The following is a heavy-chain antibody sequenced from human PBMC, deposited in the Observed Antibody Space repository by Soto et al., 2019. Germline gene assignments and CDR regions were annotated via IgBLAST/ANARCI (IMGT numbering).Heavy chain of an antibody. CDR2: FFSDAER. CDR3: ARMDVYYNFYGLDV. CDR1: GFSLTNGRMG. Sequence: SGPTLVNPTETLTLTCSVSGFSLTNGRMGVSWIRQPPGKALEWLAHFFSDAERSYSTSMKSRLNMYKDSSGSQVVLTMTNMAPADTATYFCARMDVYYNFYGLDVWGHGIAVTVSS. J-gene: IGHJ6*02. V-gene: IGHV2-26*01.